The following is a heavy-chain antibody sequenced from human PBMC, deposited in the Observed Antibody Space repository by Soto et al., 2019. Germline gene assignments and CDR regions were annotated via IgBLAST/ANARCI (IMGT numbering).Heavy chain of an antibody. D-gene: IGHD3-10*01. J-gene: IGHJ5*02. CDR3: AKDSVQYMIRGVPRWFDP. CDR2: ISGSGAST. CDR1: GFTFSDYY. V-gene: IGHV3-23*01. Sequence: PGGSLRLSCAASGFTFSDYYMSWIRQAPGKGLEWVSEISGSGASTYYADSVKGRFTISRDNSKNTLYLQMNSLRAEDTAVYYCAKDSVQYMIRGVPRWFDPWGQGTLVTVSS.